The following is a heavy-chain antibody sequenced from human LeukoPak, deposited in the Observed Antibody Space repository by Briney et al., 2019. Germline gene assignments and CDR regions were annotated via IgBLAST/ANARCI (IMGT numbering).Heavy chain of an antibody. CDR3: ARGSALWFGELYPHYYGMDV. CDR2: ISAYNGNA. D-gene: IGHD3-10*01. CDR1: GYTFTSYG. V-gene: IGHV1-18*01. Sequence: ASVKVSCKASGYTFTSYGISWVRQAPGQGLEWMGWISAYNGNANYAQKLQGRVTMTTDTSTSTAYMELRSLRSDDTAVCYCARGSALWFGELYPHYYGMDVWGQGTTVTVSS. J-gene: IGHJ6*02.